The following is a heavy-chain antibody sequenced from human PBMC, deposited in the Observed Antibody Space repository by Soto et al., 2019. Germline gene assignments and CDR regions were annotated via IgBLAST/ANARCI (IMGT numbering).Heavy chain of an antibody. CDR1: GFTFCSYG. CDR2: VSYDGSNK. D-gene: IGHD2-15*01. CDR3: AKDLGYCSGGSCYSEGYFDS. Sequence: GGSLRLSCAASGFTFCSYGMHWVRQAPGKGLEWVALVSYDGSNKNYAASVKGRFAISRDNSKNTLYLQMNMLRTEDAAVYYCAKDLGYCSGGSCYSEGYFDSWGQGALVTVS. V-gene: IGHV3-30*18. J-gene: IGHJ4*02.